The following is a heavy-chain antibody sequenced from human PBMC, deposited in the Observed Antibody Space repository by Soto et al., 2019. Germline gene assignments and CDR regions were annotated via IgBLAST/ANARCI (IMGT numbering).Heavy chain of an antibody. CDR1: GASISNHNYY. J-gene: IGHJ4*02. CDR2: IHYTGVT. Sequence: QLQVQESGPGLVKPSETLSLTCTVSGASISNHNYYWGWIRQPPGKGLEWIGSIHYTGVTYYNPSLSSRVTIFVDTSKNQFSLKLNSVTAADTAVYSCATQHYDSGLYYFDYWGQGTLVTVSS. V-gene: IGHV4-39*01. D-gene: IGHD3-16*01. CDR3: ATQHYDSGLYYFDY.